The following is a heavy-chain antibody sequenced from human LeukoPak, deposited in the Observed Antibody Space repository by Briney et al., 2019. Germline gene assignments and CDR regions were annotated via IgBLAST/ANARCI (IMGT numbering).Heavy chain of an antibody. CDR1: GFTFSSYA. J-gene: IGHJ6*03. D-gene: IGHD3-3*01. Sequence: GGSLRLSCAASGFTFSSYAMSWVRRAPGKGLEWVSAISGSGGSTYYADSVKGRFTISRDNSKNTLYLQMNSLRAEDTAVYYCARTTYYDFWSAYYFPYMDVWGKGTTVTVSS. CDR2: ISGSGGST. CDR3: ARTTYYDFWSAYYFPYMDV. V-gene: IGHV3-23*01.